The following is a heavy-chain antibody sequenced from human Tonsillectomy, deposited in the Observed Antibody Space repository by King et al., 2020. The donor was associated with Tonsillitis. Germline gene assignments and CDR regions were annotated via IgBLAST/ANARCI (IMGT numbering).Heavy chain of an antibody. J-gene: IGHJ4*02. CDR3: ARHWGGTVTTPYFFDF. Sequence: LQLQESGPGLVKPSETLSLTCTVSGGSVSSSSFYWGWIRQPPGKGLEWIGYILYSESTYYNPSLKSRVTISVDTPKNQFSLKLSSVTAADTAVYYCARHWGGTVTTPYFFDFWGQGALVTVSS. V-gene: IGHV4-39*01. CDR1: GGSVSSSSFY. CDR2: ILYSEST. D-gene: IGHD4-17*01.